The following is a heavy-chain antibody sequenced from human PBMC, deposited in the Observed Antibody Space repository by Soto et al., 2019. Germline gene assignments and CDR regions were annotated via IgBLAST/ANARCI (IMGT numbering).Heavy chain of an antibody. J-gene: IGHJ5*02. D-gene: IGHD3-10*01. Sequence: SETLSLTCTVSGGSISSSNYYWAWIRHPPGKGLEWIGSIYYSGSTYYNPSLKSRVTISVDTSKNHFSLKLSSVTAADTAVYYSARHYYGSGTYSTPNWFDPCGQGTQVTVSS. CDR2: IYYSGST. CDR1: GGSISSSNYY. CDR3: ARHYYGSGTYSTPNWFDP. V-gene: IGHV4-39*01.